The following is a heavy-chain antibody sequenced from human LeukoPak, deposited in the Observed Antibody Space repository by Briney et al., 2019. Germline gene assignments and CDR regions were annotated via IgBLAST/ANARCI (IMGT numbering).Heavy chain of an antibody. CDR3: ARDQRRFSSGWAILKNNWFDP. Sequence: SETLSLTCAVYGGSFSGYYWSWIRQPPGKGLEWIGEINHSGSTNYNPSLKSRVTISVDTSKNQFSLKLSSVTAADTAVYYCARDQRRFSSGWAILKNNWFDPWGQGTLVTVSS. CDR2: INHSGST. J-gene: IGHJ5*02. CDR1: GGSFSGYY. V-gene: IGHV4-34*01. D-gene: IGHD6-19*01.